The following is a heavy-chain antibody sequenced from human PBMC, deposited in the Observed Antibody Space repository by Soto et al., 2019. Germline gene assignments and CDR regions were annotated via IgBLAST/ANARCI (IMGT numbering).Heavy chain of an antibody. V-gene: IGHV4-39*01. CDR3: ARLPRYDFWT. Sequence: QLQLQESGPGLVKPSETLSLTCTVSGGSISINNYYWGWIRQPPGKGLEWIGNILSTGSTSYNPSLSSRVTMSVDTSKSQFSLKLTSVTAADTAIYYCARLPRYDFWTWGQGTLVTVSS. CDR2: ILSTGST. D-gene: IGHD3-3*01. J-gene: IGHJ1*01. CDR1: GGSISINNYY.